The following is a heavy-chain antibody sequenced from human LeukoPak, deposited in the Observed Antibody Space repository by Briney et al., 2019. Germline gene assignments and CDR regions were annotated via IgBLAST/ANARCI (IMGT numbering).Heavy chain of an antibody. J-gene: IGHJ1*01. CDR2: ISYDGSNK. V-gene: IGHV3-30*19. CDR1: GFTFSSYG. CDR3: ARDRYDFWSGSPPQYFQH. D-gene: IGHD3-3*01. Sequence: GGSLRLSCAASGFTFSSYGMHWVRQAPGKGLEWVAVISYDGSNKYYADSVKGRFTISRDNSKNTLYLQMNSLRAEDTAVYYCARDRYDFWSGSPPQYFQHWGQGTLVTVSS.